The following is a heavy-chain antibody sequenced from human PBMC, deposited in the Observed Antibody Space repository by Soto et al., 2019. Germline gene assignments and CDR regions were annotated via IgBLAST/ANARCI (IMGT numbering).Heavy chain of an antibody. D-gene: IGHD3-10*01. CDR2: ISSSGSTI. V-gene: IGHV3-11*01. CDR3: AREHVLSAFDI. CDR1: GFTFSDYY. Sequence: GVLRLSCAASGFTFSDYYMSWIRQAPGKGLEWVSYISSSGSTIYYADYVKGRFTISRDNAKNSLYLQMNSLRAEDTAVYHCAREHVLSAFDIWGQGTMVTVSS. J-gene: IGHJ3*02.